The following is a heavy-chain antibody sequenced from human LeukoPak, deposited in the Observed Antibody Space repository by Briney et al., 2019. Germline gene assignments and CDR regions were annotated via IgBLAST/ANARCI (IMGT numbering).Heavy chain of an antibody. J-gene: IGHJ6*03. V-gene: IGHV1-69*05. Sequence: GASVKVSCKASGGTFSSYAISWVRQAPGQGLEWMGRIIPIFGTANYAQKFQGRATITTDESTSTAYMELGSLRSEDTAVYYCARAVTSYYYYMDVWGKGTTVTVSS. CDR3: ARAVTSYYYYMDV. D-gene: IGHD2-21*02. CDR2: IIPIFGTA. CDR1: GGTFSSYA.